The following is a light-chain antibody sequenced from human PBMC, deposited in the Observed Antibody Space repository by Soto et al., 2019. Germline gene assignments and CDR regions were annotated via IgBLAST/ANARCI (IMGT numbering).Light chain of an antibody. Sequence: DIQMTQSPSTLSASVGARVTITCRASQSISSWLAWYQQRPGKAPNLLIYKASSLESGVPSRFSGSGSGTEFTITISGLQPDDCETYDCQQFNSYPITFGQGTRLEIK. J-gene: IGKJ5*01. CDR2: KAS. CDR1: QSISSW. V-gene: IGKV1-5*03. CDR3: QQFNSYPIT.